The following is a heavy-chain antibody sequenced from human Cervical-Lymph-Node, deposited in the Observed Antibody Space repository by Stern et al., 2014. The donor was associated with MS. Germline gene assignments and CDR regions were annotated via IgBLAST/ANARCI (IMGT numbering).Heavy chain of an antibody. Sequence: EVQLVESGGGLVQPGGSLRLSWAASGFTFSGSWMTWVRQAPGKGLAWVAIIKDDGSDRYYVDSVKGRFTISRDNAKTSLFLQMNGLRAEDTAVYYCARDRYFGAFDIWGQGTMVTVSS. CDR3: ARDRYFGAFDI. J-gene: IGHJ3*02. V-gene: IGHV3-7*01. D-gene: IGHD3-10*01. CDR2: IKDDGSDR. CDR1: GFTFSGSW.